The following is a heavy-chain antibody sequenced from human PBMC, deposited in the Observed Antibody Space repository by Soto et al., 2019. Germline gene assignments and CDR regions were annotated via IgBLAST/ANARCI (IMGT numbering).Heavy chain of an antibody. Sequence: SSETLSLTCTVSGGSISSYYWSWIRQPPGKGLEWIGYIYYSGSTNYNPSLKSRVTISVDTSKNQFSLKLSSVTAADTAAYYCARRYGSCFDYWGQGTLVTVSS. D-gene: IGHD5-18*01. CDR3: ARRYGSCFDY. V-gene: IGHV4-59*08. J-gene: IGHJ4*02. CDR2: IYYSGST. CDR1: GGSISSYY.